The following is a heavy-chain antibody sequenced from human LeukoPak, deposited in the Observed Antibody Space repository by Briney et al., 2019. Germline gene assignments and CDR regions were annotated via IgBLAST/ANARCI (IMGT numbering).Heavy chain of an antibody. Sequence: SVKVSCKASGGTFSSYAISWVRQAPGQGLEWMGGIIPIFGTANYAQKFQGRVTITTDESTSTAYMELSSLRSEDTAVYYCAREGYFDPAPFGPWGQGTLVTVSS. CDR3: AREGYFDPAPFGP. V-gene: IGHV1-69*05. J-gene: IGHJ5*02. D-gene: IGHD3-9*01. CDR1: GGTFSSYA. CDR2: IIPIFGTA.